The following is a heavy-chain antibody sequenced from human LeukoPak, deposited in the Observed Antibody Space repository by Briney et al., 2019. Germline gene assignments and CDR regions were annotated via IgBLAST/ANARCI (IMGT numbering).Heavy chain of an antibody. D-gene: IGHD3-22*01. V-gene: IGHV3-74*01. J-gene: IGHJ4*02. CDR1: GFTFSRYW. CDR2: LNSDGSAT. CDR3: ARGDADDTSGYYTDYFDY. Sequence: PGGSLRLSCAASGFTFSRYWMHWVHQVPGKGLIWVSRLNSDGSATSYADSVRGRFTISRDNVKNTLYLQMNSLRADDTAVYYCARGDADDTSGYYTDYFDYWGQGTLVTVSS.